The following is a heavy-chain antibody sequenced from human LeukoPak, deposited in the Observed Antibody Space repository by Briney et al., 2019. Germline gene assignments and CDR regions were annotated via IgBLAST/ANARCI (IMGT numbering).Heavy chain of an antibody. CDR3: AKARERVVVDANIDY. D-gene: IGHD2-15*01. CDR1: GFTFRSYA. CDR2: ISGGGYST. Sequence: GGSLRLSCAASGFTFRSYAMSWVRQAPGKGLEWVSTISGGGYSTYYADSVKGRFTISGDNSKNTLYLQMNNLRAEDTAIYYCAKARERVVVDANIDYCGQGTPVTVSS. J-gene: IGHJ4*02. V-gene: IGHV3-23*01.